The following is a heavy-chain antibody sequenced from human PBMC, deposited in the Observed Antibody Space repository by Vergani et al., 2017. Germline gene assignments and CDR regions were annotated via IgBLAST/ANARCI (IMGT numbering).Heavy chain of an antibody. CDR3: AKCERYYYVWGSYPLDD. CDR1: GFTFSSYA. V-gene: IGHV3-23*01. Sequence: EVQLLESGGGLVQPGGSLRLSCAASGFTFSSYAMSWVRPAPGQGLEWVSAISGSGGSTYYADSVKGRFTISRDNSKNTLYLQMNSLRAEDTAVSYCAKCERYYYVWGSYPLDDWGQGTLVTVSS. D-gene: IGHD3-16*02. CDR2: ISGSGGST. J-gene: IGHJ4*02.